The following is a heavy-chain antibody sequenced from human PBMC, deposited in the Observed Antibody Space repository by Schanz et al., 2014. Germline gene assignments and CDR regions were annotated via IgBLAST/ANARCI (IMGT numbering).Heavy chain of an antibody. V-gene: IGHV3-74*01. CDR2: TSNDGSFT. J-gene: IGHJ4*02. CDR1: GFTFSDSW. CDR3: TRGSGSRSYGWYYDS. D-gene: IGHD3-10*01. Sequence: EVQLVESGGGLVQPGGSLRLSCAASGFTFSDSWMHWVRQAPGKGLVWVSRTSNDGSFTTFADSVKGRFTISRDNAKNTLYLQMNSVRAEDSAVYYCTRGSGSRSYGWYYDSWGQGTLVTVSS.